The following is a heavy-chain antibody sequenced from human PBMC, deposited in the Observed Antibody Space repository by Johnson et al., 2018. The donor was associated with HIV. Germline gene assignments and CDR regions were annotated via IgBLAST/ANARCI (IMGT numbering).Heavy chain of an antibody. CDR1: GFIFSSYG. CDR2: ISWISGTL. CDR3: ARVKGATNALDI. Sequence: VQLVESGGSVVRRGGSLRLSCAASGFIFSSYGLPWVRQAPVKGLAWVSGISWISGTLGYAASWKGRFTISRDNAKKSLYLQMNSLKTEDTSLYYCARVKGATNALDIWGPGTLVTVSS. J-gene: IGHJ3*02. D-gene: IGHD1-26*01. V-gene: IGHV3-20*04.